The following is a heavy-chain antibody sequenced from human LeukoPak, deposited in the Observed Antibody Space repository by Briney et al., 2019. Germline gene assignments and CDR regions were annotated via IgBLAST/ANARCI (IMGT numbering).Heavy chain of an antibody. CDR1: GFIFDDYA. V-gene: IGHV3-43*02. D-gene: IGHD2-2*03. CDR3: AKDDLDSMDV. CDR2: VSGDGGST. J-gene: IGHJ6*02. Sequence: GGSLRLSCAASGFIFDDYAMHWVRQAPGKGLEWVSLVSGDGGSTYYADSVKGRFTISRDNSKDSLYLRMNSLKIEDTALYYCAKDDLDSMDVWGQGTTVTVSS.